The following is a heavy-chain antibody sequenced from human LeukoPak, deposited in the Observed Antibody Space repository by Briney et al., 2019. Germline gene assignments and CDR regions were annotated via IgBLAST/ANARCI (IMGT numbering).Heavy chain of an antibody. V-gene: IGHV3-53*01. CDR2: IYSGGST. CDR3: ALMTTGHY. J-gene: IGHJ4*02. Sequence: GGSLRLSCAASWFTVSSNYMSWVRQAPGKGLEWVSVIYSGGSTYYADSVKGRFTISRDNSKNTLYLQMNSLRAEDTAVYYCALMTTGHYWGQGTLVTVSS. D-gene: IGHD4-11*01. CDR1: WFTVSSNY.